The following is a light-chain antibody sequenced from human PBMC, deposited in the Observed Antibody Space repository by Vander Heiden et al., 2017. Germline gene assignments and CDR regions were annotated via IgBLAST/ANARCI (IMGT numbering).Light chain of an antibody. Sequence: DIVMTQSPDSVAVSLGERATINCKSSQSLLYSSNNRNYLAWYQQKPGQPPTLLIYWASARESGVPDRFSGSGSGTDFTLTISSLQAEDVAVYYCQQYFSTPLTFGGGTKVEIK. J-gene: IGKJ4*01. V-gene: IGKV4-1*01. CDR1: QSLLYSSNNRNY. CDR2: WAS. CDR3: QQYFSTPLT.